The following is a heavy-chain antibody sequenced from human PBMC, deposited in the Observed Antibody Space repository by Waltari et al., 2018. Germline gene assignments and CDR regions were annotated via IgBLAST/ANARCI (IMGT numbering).Heavy chain of an antibody. CDR3: ARASYYDFWSGYYSTLPDY. CDR1: GFSLRPSGVG. V-gene: IGHV2-5*01. D-gene: IGHD3-3*01. Sequence: QITLKESGPTLVKPTQTLTLTCTFSGFSLRPSGVGVGWIRQPPGKALEWLALIYWNDDKRYSPSLKSRLTITKDTSKNQVVLTMTNMDPVDTATYYCARASYYDFWSGYYSTLPDYWGQGTLVTVSS. CDR2: IYWNDDK. J-gene: IGHJ4*02.